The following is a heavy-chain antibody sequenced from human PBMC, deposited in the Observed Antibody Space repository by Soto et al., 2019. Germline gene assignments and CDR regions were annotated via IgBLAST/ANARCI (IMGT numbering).Heavy chain of an antibody. D-gene: IGHD6-19*01. Sequence: SLRLSCAASGFTFTTYAMTWVRQAPGKGLEWVSGISGSGASTYYADSVKGRFTISRDNSKNTLYLQMNSLRAEDTAVYYCAKDYTSGWFFFDYWGQGTLVTVSS. V-gene: IGHV3-23*01. CDR1: GFTFTTYA. CDR2: ISGSGAST. J-gene: IGHJ4*02. CDR3: AKDYTSGWFFFDY.